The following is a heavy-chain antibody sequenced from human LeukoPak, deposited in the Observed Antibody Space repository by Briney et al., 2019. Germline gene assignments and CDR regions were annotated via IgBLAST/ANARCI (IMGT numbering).Heavy chain of an antibody. V-gene: IGHV4-34*01. J-gene: IGHJ6*03. CDR1: GGSFSGYY. CDR2: INHSGST. Sequence: PSETLSLTCAVYGGSFSGYYWSWIRQPPGKGLEWIGEINHSGSTNYNPSLKSRVTISVDTSKNQFSLKLSSVTAADTAVYYCARGNRMTTVVTPSNYYYYMDVWGKGNTVTVSS. CDR3: ARGNRMTTVVTPSNYYYYMDV. D-gene: IGHD4-23*01.